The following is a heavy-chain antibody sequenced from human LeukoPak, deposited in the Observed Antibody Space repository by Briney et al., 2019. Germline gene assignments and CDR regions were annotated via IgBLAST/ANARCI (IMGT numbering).Heavy chain of an antibody. Sequence: SETLSLTCTVSGGSISSGDYYWSWIRQPPGKGLEWIGYNYYSGSTYYNPSLKSRVTISVDTSKNQFSLKLSSVTAADTAVYYCARVYGDYYYYGMDVWGQGTTVTVSS. CDR3: ARVYGDYYYYGMDV. J-gene: IGHJ6*02. V-gene: IGHV4-30-4*01. CDR2: NYYSGST. CDR1: GGSISSGDYY. D-gene: IGHD4-17*01.